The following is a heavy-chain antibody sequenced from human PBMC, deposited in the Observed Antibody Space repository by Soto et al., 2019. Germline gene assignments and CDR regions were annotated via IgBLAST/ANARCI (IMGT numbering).Heavy chain of an antibody. Sequence: SGGSLRLSCAASGFTFSSYSVNWVRQAPGKGLEWVSSISSSSSYIYYADSVKGRFTISRDNAKNSLYLQMNSLRAEDTAVYYCAREDGYSSSWLFDYWGQGTLVTVSS. V-gene: IGHV3-21*01. CDR3: AREDGYSSSWLFDY. CDR2: ISSSSSYI. CDR1: GFTFSSYS. J-gene: IGHJ4*02. D-gene: IGHD6-13*01.